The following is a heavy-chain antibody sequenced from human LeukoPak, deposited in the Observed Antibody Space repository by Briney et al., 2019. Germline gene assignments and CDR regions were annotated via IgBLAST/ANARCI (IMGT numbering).Heavy chain of an antibody. CDR3: ARDQGEYSYGYYAIWYAFDM. J-gene: IGHJ3*02. Sequence: SSVTVSCKASGGTFNNYAISWVRPAPGQGLEWMGRIIPILGIPNYAQEFQGRVTITADKSTSTAYMELSCLRSEDTAVYYCARDQGEYSYGYYAIWYAFDMWGQGRIVSVSS. D-gene: IGHD5-18*01. V-gene: IGHV1-69*04. CDR2: IIPILGIP. CDR1: GGTFNNYA.